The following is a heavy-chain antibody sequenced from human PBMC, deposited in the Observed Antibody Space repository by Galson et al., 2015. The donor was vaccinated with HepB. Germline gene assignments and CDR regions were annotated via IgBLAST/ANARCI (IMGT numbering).Heavy chain of an antibody. CDR1: GGPFSSYS. Sequence: SVKVSCKASGGPFSSYSINWVRQAPGQGLEWMGRIIPILEIRNYAQKFQGRVTITADKSTSTAYMELSSLRSEDTAVFYCARSRRTGTSFNSHLMDVWGKGTTITVSS. CDR3: ARSRRTGTSFNSHLMDV. V-gene: IGHV1-69*02. J-gene: IGHJ6*03. CDR2: IIPILEIR. D-gene: IGHD1-7*01.